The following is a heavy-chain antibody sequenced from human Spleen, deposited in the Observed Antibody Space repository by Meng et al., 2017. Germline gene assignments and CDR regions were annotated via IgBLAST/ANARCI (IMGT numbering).Heavy chain of an antibody. V-gene: IGHV3-74*01. CDR2: INSDGSSP. CDR1: GFTFDDYG. J-gene: IGHJ1*01. D-gene: IGHD1-14*01. CDR3: ARGLTL. Sequence: GESLKISCVASGFTFDDYGMSWVRQAPGKGLEWVSRINSDGSSPSYADSVKGRFTISRDNAKNTLYLQMNSLRVEDTAVYYCARGLTLWGRGTLVTVSS.